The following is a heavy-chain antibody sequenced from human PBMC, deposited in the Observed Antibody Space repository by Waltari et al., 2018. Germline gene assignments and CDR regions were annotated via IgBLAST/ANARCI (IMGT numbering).Heavy chain of an antibody. CDR2: FDPEDGET. D-gene: IGHD3-22*01. CDR3: ATVTSYYDSSGYGMDV. CDR1: GSTLTELS. Sequence: QVQLVQSGAEVKKPGASVKVSCKVSGSTLTELSMPWVRQAPGKGLEWMGGFDPEDGETIYAQKFQGRVTMTEDTSTDTAYMELSSLRSEDTAVYYCATVTSYYDSSGYGMDVWGQGTTVTVSS. J-gene: IGHJ6*02. V-gene: IGHV1-24*01.